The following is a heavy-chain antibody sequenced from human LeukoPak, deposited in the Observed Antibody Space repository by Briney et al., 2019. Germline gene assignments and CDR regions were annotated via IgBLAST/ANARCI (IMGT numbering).Heavy chain of an antibody. J-gene: IGHJ6*02. D-gene: IGHD6-19*01. Sequence: PGRSLRLSCAASGFTFSSYAMHWVRQAPGKGLGRVAVISYDGSNKYYADSVKGRFTISRDNSKNTLYLQMNSLRAEDTAVYYCARAKRIAVAGPGFYYYYGMDVWGQGTTVTVSS. CDR3: ARAKRIAVAGPGFYYYYGMDV. CDR1: GFTFSSYA. CDR2: ISYDGSNK. V-gene: IGHV3-30*04.